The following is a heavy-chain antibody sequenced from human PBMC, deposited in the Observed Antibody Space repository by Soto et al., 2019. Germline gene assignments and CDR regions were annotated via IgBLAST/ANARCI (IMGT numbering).Heavy chain of an antibody. J-gene: IGHJ4*02. Sequence: VHLLESGGALVQPGGSLRLSCVASGFTFSSYHMSWVRQAPGKGLEWVSGISDSGARTDYADSVKGRFTVSRDNSKNTLYLQMTVMRSEDTASSFCATREIDDNWGQGTLVNVSS. CDR2: ISDSGART. CDR3: ATREIDDN. CDR1: GFTFSSYH. V-gene: IGHV3-23*01. D-gene: IGHD3-22*01.